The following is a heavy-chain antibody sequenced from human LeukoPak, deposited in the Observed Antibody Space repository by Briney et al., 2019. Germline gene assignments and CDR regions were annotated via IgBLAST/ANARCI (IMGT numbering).Heavy chain of an antibody. CDR2: IYTSGST. Sequence: PSQTLSLTCTVSGGSISSGSYYWSWIRQPAGKGLEWIGRIYTSGSTNYNPSLKSRVTISVDTSKNQFSLKLSSVTAADTAVYYCARLGSYKAVAHWGQGTLVTVSS. J-gene: IGHJ4*02. CDR3: ARLGSYKAVAH. V-gene: IGHV4-61*02. CDR1: GGSISSGSYY. D-gene: IGHD3-9*01.